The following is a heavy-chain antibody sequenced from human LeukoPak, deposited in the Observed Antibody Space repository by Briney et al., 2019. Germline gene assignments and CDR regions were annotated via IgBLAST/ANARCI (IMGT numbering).Heavy chain of an antibody. CDR2: IYYSGST. CDR3: ARWAGYSSSWYRPGYYFDY. J-gene: IGHJ4*02. CDR1: GGSISSYY. V-gene: IGHV4-59*01. Sequence: SETLSLTCTVSGGSISSYYWSWIRQPPGKGLEWIGYIYYSGSTNYNPSLKSRVTISVDTSKNQFSLKLSSVTAADTAVYYCARWAGYSSSWYRPGYYFDYWGQGTLVTVSS. D-gene: IGHD6-13*01.